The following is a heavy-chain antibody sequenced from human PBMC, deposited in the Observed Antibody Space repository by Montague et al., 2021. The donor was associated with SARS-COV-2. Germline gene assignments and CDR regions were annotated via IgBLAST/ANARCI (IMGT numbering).Heavy chain of an antibody. D-gene: IGHD2-21*01. CDR2: IYHSGTT. Sequence: SETLSLTCTVSGVSITNNYYWGWIRQPPGKGLEWIGTIYHSGTTYYNPSLKSRVTISVDTSNNQFSLKLTSVTAADTAVYYCARRHMVASNRAFDYWGQGTLVTVSS. V-gene: IGHV4-38-2*02. CDR1: GVSITNNYY. J-gene: IGHJ4*02. CDR3: ARRHMVASNRAFDY.